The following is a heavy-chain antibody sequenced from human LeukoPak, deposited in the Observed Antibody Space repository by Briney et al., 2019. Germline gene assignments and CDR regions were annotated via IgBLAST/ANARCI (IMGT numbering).Heavy chain of an antibody. Sequence: PSETLSLTCTVSGGSISSYYWSWIRQPPGKGLELIGYIYYSGSTNYNPSLKSRVTISVDTSKNQFSLKLSSVTAADTAVYYCARAVRIFGVVNLAFDYWGQGTLVTVSS. V-gene: IGHV4-59*01. CDR2: IYYSGST. D-gene: IGHD3-3*01. CDR3: ARAVRIFGVVNLAFDY. CDR1: GGSISSYY. J-gene: IGHJ4*02.